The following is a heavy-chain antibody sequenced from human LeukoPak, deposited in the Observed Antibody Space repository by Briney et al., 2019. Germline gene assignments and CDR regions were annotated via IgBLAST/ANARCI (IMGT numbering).Heavy chain of an antibody. D-gene: IGHD3-10*01. CDR1: GGSISSGGSY. CDR3: ARGLRDSDMVRGVQPKNWFDP. J-gene: IGHJ5*02. Sequence: PSQTLSLTCTVSGGSISSGGSYWSWIRQHPGKGLEWIGYIYDIGSAYYNPSLKSRVTISIDTSKNQFSLKLRSVTAADTAVYYCARGLRDSDMVRGVQPKNWFDPWGQGTLVTVSS. CDR2: IYDIGSA. V-gene: IGHV4-31*03.